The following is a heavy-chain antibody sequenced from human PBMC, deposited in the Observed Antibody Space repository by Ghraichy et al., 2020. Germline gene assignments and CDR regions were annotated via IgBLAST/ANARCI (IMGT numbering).Heavy chain of an antibody. J-gene: IGHJ5*02. V-gene: IGHV4-59*01. Sequence: SETLSLTCTVSGGSISSYYWSWIRQPPGKGLEWIGYIYYSGSTNYNPSLKSRVTISVDTSKNQFSLKLSSVTAADTAVYYCAREALFPTYNWFDPWGQGTLVTVSS. D-gene: IGHD3-10*01. CDR1: GGSISSYY. CDR2: IYYSGST. CDR3: AREALFPTYNWFDP.